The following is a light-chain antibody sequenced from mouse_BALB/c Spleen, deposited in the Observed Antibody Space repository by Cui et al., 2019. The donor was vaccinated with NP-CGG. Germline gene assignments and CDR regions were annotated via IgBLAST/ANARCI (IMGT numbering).Light chain of an antibody. Sequence: QAVVTHESALTTSPGETVTLTCRSSTGAVTTSNYAKWVQEKPDHLVTGLIGGTNNRTPGVPARFSGSLIGDKAALTITGAQTEDEAIYFCALWYSNHWVFGGGTKLTVL. V-gene: IGLV1*01. CDR2: GTN. J-gene: IGLJ1*01. CDR1: TGAVTTSNY. CDR3: ALWYSNHWV.